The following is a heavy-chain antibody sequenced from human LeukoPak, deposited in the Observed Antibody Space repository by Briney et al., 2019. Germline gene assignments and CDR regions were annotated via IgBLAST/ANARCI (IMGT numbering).Heavy chain of an antibody. D-gene: IGHD5-18*01. CDR3: ARVQEHGYSYGNDY. CDR1: GFTFSSYS. V-gene: IGHV3-48*04. Sequence: GGSLRLSCAASGFTFSSYSMNWVRQAPGKGLEWVSYISSSSSTIYYADSVKGRFTISRDNAKNSLYLQMNSLRAEDTALYHCARVQEHGYSYGNDYWGQGTLVTVSS. J-gene: IGHJ4*02. CDR2: ISSSSSTI.